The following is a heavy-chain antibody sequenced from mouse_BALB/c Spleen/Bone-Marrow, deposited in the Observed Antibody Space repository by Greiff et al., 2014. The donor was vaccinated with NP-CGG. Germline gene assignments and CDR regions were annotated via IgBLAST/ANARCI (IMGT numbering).Heavy chain of an antibody. Sequence: EVQLVESEGGLVKPGGSLKLSCAASGFTFSDYYMYWVRQTPEKRLEWVATISDGSTYTYYPDSVKGRFTISRDNAKNNLYLQMSSLKSEDTALYYCARDRGVQGYAMDYWGQGTSVTVSS. D-gene: IGHD2-14*01. CDR1: GFTFSDYY. J-gene: IGHJ4*01. CDR2: ISDGSTYT. V-gene: IGHV5-4*02. CDR3: ARDRGVQGYAMDY.